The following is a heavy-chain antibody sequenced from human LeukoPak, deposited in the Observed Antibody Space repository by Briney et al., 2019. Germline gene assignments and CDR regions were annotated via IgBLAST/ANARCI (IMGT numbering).Heavy chain of an antibody. V-gene: IGHV3-23*01. CDR2: ISDSGGST. Sequence: PGASLRLSCAVSGFSLSRYAMSWVRKAPGKGLXXXXAISDSGGSTYYADSVKGRFTISRDNSRNTLYLQMNTLRAEDTAVYYCAKCRGSSWSDYFDYWGQGTLVTVSS. CDR1: GFSLSRYA. D-gene: IGHD6-13*01. J-gene: IGHJ4*02. CDR3: AKCRGSSWSDYFDY.